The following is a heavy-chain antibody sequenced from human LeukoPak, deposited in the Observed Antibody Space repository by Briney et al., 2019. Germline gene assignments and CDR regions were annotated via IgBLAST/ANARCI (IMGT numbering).Heavy chain of an antibody. V-gene: IGHV3-23*01. CDR2: ISGSGGST. J-gene: IGHJ4*02. D-gene: IGHD1-26*01. Sequence: GGSLRLSCAASGFTFSSYAMSWVRQAPGKGLEWVSAISGSGGSTYYADSVKGRFTISRDTSDSTLNLQMNGLGAEDSAVYYCAAKGNGYTGIYVFAHWGQGTLVTVSA. CDR1: GFTFSSYA. CDR3: AAKGNGYTGIYVFAH.